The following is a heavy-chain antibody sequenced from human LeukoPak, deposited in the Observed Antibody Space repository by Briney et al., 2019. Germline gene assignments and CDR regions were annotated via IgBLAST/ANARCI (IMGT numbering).Heavy chain of an antibody. J-gene: IGHJ6*02. CDR1: GGSFSGYY. Sequence: PSETLSLTCAVYGGSFSGYYWSWIRQPAGKGLEWIGEMNHSGSTNYNPSLKSRVTISVDTSKNQFSLKLSSVTAADTAVYYCARTPYYYGSDYYYGMDVWGQGTTVTVSS. CDR3: ARTPYYYGSDYYYGMDV. CDR2: MNHSGST. D-gene: IGHD3-10*01. V-gene: IGHV4-34*01.